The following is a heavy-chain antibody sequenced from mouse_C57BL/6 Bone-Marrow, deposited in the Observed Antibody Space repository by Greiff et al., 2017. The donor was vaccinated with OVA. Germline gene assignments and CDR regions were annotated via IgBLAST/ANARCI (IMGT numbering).Heavy chain of an antibody. CDR3: AKRLYNYSNYVFDY. CDR1: GYTFTSYT. J-gene: IGHJ2*01. Sequence: VQLQQSGAELARPGASVKMSCKASGYTFTSYTMHWVKQRPGQGLEWIGYINPSSGYTKYNQKFKDKATLTADKSSSTAYRQLSSLTSEDSAVYYCAKRLYNYSNYVFDYWGQGTTLTVSS. CDR2: INPSSGYT. V-gene: IGHV1-4*01. D-gene: IGHD2-5*01.